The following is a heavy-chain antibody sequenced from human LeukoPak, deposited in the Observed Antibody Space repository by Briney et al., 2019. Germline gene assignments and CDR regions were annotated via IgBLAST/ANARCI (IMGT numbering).Heavy chain of an antibody. CDR3: ARAYDRQWLVEVDY. J-gene: IGHJ4*02. V-gene: IGHV4-61*02. D-gene: IGHD6-19*01. Sequence: PSQTLSLTCTVSGGSISSGSYYWSWIRQPAGKGLEWIGRIYTSGSTNYNPSLKSRVTISVDTSKNQFSLKLSSVTAADTAVYYCARAYDRQWLVEVDYWGQGTLVTVSS. CDR2: IYTSGST. CDR1: GGSISSGSYY.